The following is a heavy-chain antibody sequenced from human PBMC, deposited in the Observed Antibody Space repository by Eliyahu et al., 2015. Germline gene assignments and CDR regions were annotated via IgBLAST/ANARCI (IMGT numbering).Heavy chain of an antibody. CDR2: ISAYNGXT. J-gene: IGHJ3*02. CDR3: ARERTDFVVGGWHDGFDI. V-gene: IGHV1-18*01. CDR1: GXSFXSXG. D-gene: IGHD6-19*01. Sequence: QVQLVQSGAEVKKPGASVTVSXXXSGXSFXSXGTVWVRQAPGQGLEWLGWISAYNGXTNYAQKLQGRVTMTTDTSTSTAYMELRSLRSDDTAVYYCARERTDFVVGGWHDGFDIWGQGTMVTVSS.